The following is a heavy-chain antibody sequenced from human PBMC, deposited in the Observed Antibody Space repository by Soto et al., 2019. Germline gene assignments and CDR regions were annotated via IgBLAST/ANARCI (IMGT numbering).Heavy chain of an antibody. CDR2: IYYSGST. D-gene: IGHD3-16*02. V-gene: IGHV4-59*01. CDR3: ARDYPSYYYGMDV. J-gene: IGHJ6*02. Sequence: QVQLQESGPGLVKPSETLSLTCTVSGGSISSYYWSWIRQPPGKGLEWIGYIYYSGSTNYNPSLKSRVXXSXDXXKNQVSLKLSSVTAADTAVYYCARDYPSYYYGMDVWGQGTTVTVSS. CDR1: GGSISSYY.